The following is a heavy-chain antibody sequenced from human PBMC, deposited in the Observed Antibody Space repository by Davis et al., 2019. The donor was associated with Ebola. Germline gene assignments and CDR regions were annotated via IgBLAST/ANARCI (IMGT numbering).Heavy chain of an antibody. D-gene: IGHD6-19*01. CDR2: IYYSGST. Sequence: SQTLSLTWPLSGGSISSYYWSWIRQLPGKGLEWIGYIYYSGSTNYNPSLKSRVTISVDRSKNQFSLKLSSGTAADTAVYYCARGAVAGLAFDYWGQGTLVTVSS. CDR3: ARGAVAGLAFDY. J-gene: IGHJ4*02. CDR1: GGSISSYY. V-gene: IGHV4-59*01.